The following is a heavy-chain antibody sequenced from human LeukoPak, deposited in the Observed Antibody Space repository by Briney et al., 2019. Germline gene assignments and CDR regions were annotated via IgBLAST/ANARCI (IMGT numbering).Heavy chain of an antibody. CDR3: ARNKGVYGSGSYDN. CDR2: ISGSGGHT. Sequence: GGSLRLSCAASGITFNSHAMSWVRQAPGKGLEWVSLISGSGGHTYYGDSVKGRFTISRDNSKNTLYLQMNSLRAEDTAVYHCARNKGVYGSGSYDNWGPGTLVTVSS. CDR1: GITFNSHA. D-gene: IGHD3-10*01. V-gene: IGHV3-23*01. J-gene: IGHJ4*02.